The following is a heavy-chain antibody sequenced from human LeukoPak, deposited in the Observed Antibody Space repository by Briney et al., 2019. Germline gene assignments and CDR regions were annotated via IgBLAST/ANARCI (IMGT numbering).Heavy chain of an antibody. Sequence: SETLSLTCAVYGGSFSGYYWSWIRQPPGKGLEWIGEINHSGSTYYNPSLKSRVTISVDTSKNQFSLKLSSVTAADTAVYYCARQKRPYSSSWILQHWGQGTLVTVSS. CDR2: INHSGST. CDR1: GGSFSGYY. V-gene: IGHV4-34*09. J-gene: IGHJ1*01. CDR3: ARQKRPYSSSWILQH. D-gene: IGHD6-13*01.